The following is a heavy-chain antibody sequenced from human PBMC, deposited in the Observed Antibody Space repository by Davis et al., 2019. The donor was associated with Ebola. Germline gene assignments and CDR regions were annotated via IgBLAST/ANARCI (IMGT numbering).Heavy chain of an antibody. CDR3: AKGGSGWPSDYSYGLGV. D-gene: IGHD6-19*01. J-gene: IGHJ6*04. CDR1: GFMFSTYA. Sequence: GGSLRLSCAASGFMFSTYAMHWVRQAPGKGLEWVAAISKDGSSEDYADSLRGRFTISRDNSKNTLFLQLNSLGVEDTAVYYCAKGGSGWPSDYSYGLGVWGKGTTVTVSS. CDR2: ISKDGSSE. V-gene: IGHV3-30*04.